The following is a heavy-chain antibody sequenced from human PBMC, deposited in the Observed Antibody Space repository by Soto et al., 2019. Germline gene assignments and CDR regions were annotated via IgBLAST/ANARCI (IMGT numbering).Heavy chain of an antibody. CDR3: AKEMGYSYGTAAFDY. J-gene: IGHJ4*02. CDR1: GFTFSSYA. Sequence: GGSLRLSCAASGFTFSSYAMSWVRQAPGKGLEWVSAISGSGGSTYYADSVKGRFTISRDNPKNTLYLQMNSLRAEDTAVYYCAKEMGYSYGTAAFDYWGQGTLVTVSS. D-gene: IGHD5-18*01. CDR2: ISGSGGST. V-gene: IGHV3-23*01.